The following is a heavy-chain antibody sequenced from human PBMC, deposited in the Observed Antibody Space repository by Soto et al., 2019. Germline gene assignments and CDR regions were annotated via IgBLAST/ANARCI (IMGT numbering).Heavy chain of an antibody. J-gene: IGHJ6*02. Sequence: ASVKVSCKASGYTFTSYAMHWVRQAPGQRLEWMGWINAGNGNTKYSQKFQGRVTITRDTSASTAYMELSSLRSEDTAVYYCARRDFWSGRYYYGMDVWGQGTTVTVSS. D-gene: IGHD3-3*01. V-gene: IGHV1-3*01. CDR2: INAGNGNT. CDR1: GYTFTSYA. CDR3: ARRDFWSGRYYYGMDV.